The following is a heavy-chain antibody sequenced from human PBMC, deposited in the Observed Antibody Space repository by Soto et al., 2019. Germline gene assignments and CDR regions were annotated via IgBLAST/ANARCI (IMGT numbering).Heavy chain of an antibody. CDR1: GGIFSTYA. Sequence: QVPLVQSGAEVKKPGSSVKVSCKASGGIFSTYAISWLRQAPGHGLEWMGGIIPIFGTPNYAQRFQGRVTITADESTSTAYMELSRLRSEDTAVYYCARDRDDYGSGNYYNRIDFWGQGTLVTVSS. V-gene: IGHV1-69*01. J-gene: IGHJ4*02. CDR3: ARDRDDYGSGNYYNRIDF. CDR2: IIPIFGTP. D-gene: IGHD3-10*01.